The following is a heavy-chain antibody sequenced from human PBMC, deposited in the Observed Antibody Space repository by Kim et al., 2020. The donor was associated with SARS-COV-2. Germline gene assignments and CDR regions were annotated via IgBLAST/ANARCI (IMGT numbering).Heavy chain of an antibody. CDR1: GFTFSSYN. CDR3: ARLPNYYDSSGYFASFDY. J-gene: IGHJ4*02. V-gene: IGHV3-21*01. Sequence: GGSLRLSCAASGFTFSSYNMNWVRQAPGKGLEWVSSISSSSSYIYYADSVKGRFTISRDNAKNSLYLQMNSLRAEDTAVYYCARLPNYYDSSGYFASFDYWGQGTLVTVSS. D-gene: IGHD3-22*01. CDR2: ISSSSSYI.